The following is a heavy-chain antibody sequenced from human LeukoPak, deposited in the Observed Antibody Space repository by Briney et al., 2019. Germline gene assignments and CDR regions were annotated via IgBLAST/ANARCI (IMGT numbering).Heavy chain of an antibody. V-gene: IGHV1-8*01. D-gene: IGHD1-26*01. CDR1: GYSFTSYD. Sequence: ASVKVSCKASGYSFTSYDINWVRQATGQGLEWMGWMNPKSGNTGYALKFQGRVTMTRNTSVGTAYMELSRLRSEDTAVYYCARVPREGDQFDPWGQGTLVTVSS. CDR3: ARVPREGDQFDP. J-gene: IGHJ5*02. CDR2: MNPKSGNT.